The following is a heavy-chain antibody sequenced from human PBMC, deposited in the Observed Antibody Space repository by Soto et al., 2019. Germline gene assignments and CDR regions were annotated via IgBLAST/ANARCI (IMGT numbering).Heavy chain of an antibody. J-gene: IGHJ4*02. CDR2: IYDSGST. CDR3: ARGPAGDKVDY. V-gene: IGHV4-30-4*01. CDR1: GGSISSVYYY. Sequence: QVQLQESGPGLVEPSQALSLTCTVSGGSISSVYYYWSWIRQPPGKGLEWMGHIYDSGSTYSNPSVESRASKSVDTSKNQFSLKLTSVTDADTAVYYCARGPAGDKVDYWGQGTLVTVSS. D-gene: IGHD7-27*01.